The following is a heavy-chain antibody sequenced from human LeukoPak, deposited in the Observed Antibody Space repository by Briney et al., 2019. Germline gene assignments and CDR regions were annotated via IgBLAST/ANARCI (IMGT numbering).Heavy chain of an antibody. Sequence: GASVTVSCKASGYTFTDSYLNLVRQAPGQGLEWIGWINTNTGGTSYPQKFQDRVTMARNTSITTAYLYLRKLRSDDTAVYYCARAPRDCKTDTCYAWFDDWGQGTLVTVSS. CDR2: INTNTGGT. CDR1: GYTFTDSY. J-gene: IGHJ4*02. D-gene: IGHD3-16*01. V-gene: IGHV1-2*02. CDR3: ARAPRDCKTDTCYAWFDD.